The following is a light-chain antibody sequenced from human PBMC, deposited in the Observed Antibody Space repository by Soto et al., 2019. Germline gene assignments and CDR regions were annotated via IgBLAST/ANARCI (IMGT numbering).Light chain of an antibody. Sequence: SYALCQPPSVSLAPGQTARISCGGANIGPRKVHWYQQKRGQAAVVIVCDDSGGPSRIDERFSGSNSGNTDALTISRVEAGDEAEYYCQVWNSFSDHPYVFGSGTQGTVL. CDR3: QVWNSFSDHPYV. CDR2: DDS. CDR1: NIGPRK. V-gene: IGLV3-21*02. J-gene: IGLJ1*01.